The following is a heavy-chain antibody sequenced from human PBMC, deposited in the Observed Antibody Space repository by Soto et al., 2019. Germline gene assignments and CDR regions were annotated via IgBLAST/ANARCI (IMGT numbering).Heavy chain of an antibody. CDR2: INHSGST. CDR1: GGSFSGYY. CDR3: ARGRNYYGSGSYYRYFDY. Sequence: QVQLQQWGAGLLKPSETLSLTCAVYGGSFSGYYWSWIRQPPGKGLEWIGEINHSGSTNYNPSLKSRDTISVDTSKNQFSLKLSSVTAADTAVYYCARGRNYYGSGSYYRYFDYWGQGTLVTVSS. J-gene: IGHJ4*02. D-gene: IGHD3-10*01. V-gene: IGHV4-34*01.